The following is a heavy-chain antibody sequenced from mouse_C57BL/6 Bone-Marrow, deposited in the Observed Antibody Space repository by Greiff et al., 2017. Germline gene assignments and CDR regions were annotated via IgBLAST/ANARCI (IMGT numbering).Heavy chain of an antibody. D-gene: IGHD3-3*01. V-gene: IGHV1-63*01. CDR3: ARTLGDYAMDY. CDR2: IYPGGGYT. CDR1: GYTFTNYW. Sequence: VQLQQSGAELVRPGTSVKMSCKASGYTFTNYWIGWAKQRPGHGLEWIGDIYPGGGYTNYNEKFKGKATLTADKSSSTAYMQFRSLTSEDSAIYYGARTLGDYAMDYWGQGTSVTVSS. J-gene: IGHJ4*01.